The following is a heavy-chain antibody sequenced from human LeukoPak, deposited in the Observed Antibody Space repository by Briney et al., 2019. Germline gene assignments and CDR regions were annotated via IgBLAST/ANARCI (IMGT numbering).Heavy chain of an antibody. V-gene: IGHV4-61*02. CDR1: GGSISSGSYY. Sequence: SSETLSLTCTVSGGSISSGSYYWSWIRQPAGKGLEWIGRIYTSGSTNYNPSLNSRVTISVDTSKNQYSLKLSSVTAADTAVYYCARDQEAYCSSTSCYEYYYYMDVWGKGTTVTISS. CDR2: IYTSGST. J-gene: IGHJ6*03. CDR3: ARDQEAYCSSTSCYEYYYYMDV. D-gene: IGHD2-2*01.